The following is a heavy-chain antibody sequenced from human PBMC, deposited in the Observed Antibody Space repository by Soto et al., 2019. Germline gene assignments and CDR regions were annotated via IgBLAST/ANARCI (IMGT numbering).Heavy chain of an antibody. D-gene: IGHD3-9*01. CDR1: GYTFTGYY. J-gene: IGHJ6*02. CDR3: ARDRRYYDILTGYFISYYCGMDV. V-gene: IGHV1-2*02. CDR2: INPNSVGT. Sequence: ASVKVSCKASGYTFTGYYMHWVRQAPGQGLEWMGWINPNSVGTNYAQKFQGRVTMTRDTSISTAYMELSRLRSDDTAVYYCARDRRYYDILTGYFISYYCGMDVWGQGTTVTVSS.